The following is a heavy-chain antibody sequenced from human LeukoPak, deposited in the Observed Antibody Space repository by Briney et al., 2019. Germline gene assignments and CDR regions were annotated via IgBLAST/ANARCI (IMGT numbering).Heavy chain of an antibody. D-gene: IGHD2-2*01. Sequence: ASVKVSCKASGYTFTGYYMHWVRQAPGQGLEWMGWINPNSGGTNYAQKFQGRVTMTRDTPISTAYMELSRLRSDDTAVYYCARGRRDCSSTSCYSYYYYYYMDVWGKGTTVTVSS. V-gene: IGHV1-2*02. CDR1: GYTFTGYY. CDR2: INPNSGGT. J-gene: IGHJ6*03. CDR3: ARGRRDCSSTSCYSYYYYYYMDV.